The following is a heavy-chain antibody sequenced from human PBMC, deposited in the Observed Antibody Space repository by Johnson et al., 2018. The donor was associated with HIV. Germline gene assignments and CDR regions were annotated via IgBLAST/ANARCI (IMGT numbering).Heavy chain of an antibody. J-gene: IGHJ3*02. Sequence: VQLVESGGGVVQPGRSVRLSCAASGFTFSSYDMHWVRQATGKGMEWVSAIGTAGDTYYPGSVKGRFIISRDNSKNTLYLQMNSLRAEDTAVYYCASLGLDLLVKAPLSVVFNAFDIWGQGTMVTVSS. CDR2: IGTAGDT. CDR1: GFTFSSYD. CDR3: ASLGLDLLVKAPLSVVFNAFDI. V-gene: IGHV3-13*01. D-gene: IGHD3-16*01.